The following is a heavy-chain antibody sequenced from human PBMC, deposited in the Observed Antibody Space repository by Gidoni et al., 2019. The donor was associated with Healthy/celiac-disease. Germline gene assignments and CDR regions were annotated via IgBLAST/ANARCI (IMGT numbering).Heavy chain of an antibody. CDR3: ARAMATTRTGAFVI. D-gene: IGHD1-1*01. CDR2: ISASDSNT. J-gene: IGHJ3*02. CDR1: GFTFAGYG. Sequence: EVQLLESGGDLVQPGGSLRLSCAASGFTFAGYGFKWGRQAPGKGLEWVSYISASDSNTFYADSVKGRFTISRDNSKNTLYLQMSSLRAEDTAVYYCARAMATTRTGAFVIWGQGTMVTVSS. V-gene: IGHV3-23*01.